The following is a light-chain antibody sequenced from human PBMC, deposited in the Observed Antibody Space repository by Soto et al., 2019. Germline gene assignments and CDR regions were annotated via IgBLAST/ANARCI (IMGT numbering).Light chain of an antibody. CDR3: CSYAGITTYYV. CDR2: GGT. Sequence: QSVLTQPASVSGSPGQSITISCTGTSSDVGSYNLVSWYQQHPGEAPKLMIYGGTKRPSGVSNRFSGSKSGNTASLTISGLQAEDKADYYCCSYAGITTYYVFGTGTKLTVL. CDR1: SSDVGSYNL. J-gene: IGLJ1*01. V-gene: IGLV2-23*01.